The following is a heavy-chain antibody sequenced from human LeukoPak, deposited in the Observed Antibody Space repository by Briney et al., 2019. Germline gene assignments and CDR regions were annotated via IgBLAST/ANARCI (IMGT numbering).Heavy chain of an antibody. Sequence: GGSLTLPCAASGFTFSSYGMSWVRQAPGKGLEWVSAIETGGASTYYADSVKGRFSISRDNSKNTLYLQMKSLRAEETAVYYCAREGAITFGGVIVNERNFDYWGQGTLVTVSS. J-gene: IGHJ4*02. D-gene: IGHD3-16*02. CDR3: AREGAITFGGVIVNERNFDY. CDR1: GFTFSSYG. V-gene: IGHV3-23*01. CDR2: IETGGAST.